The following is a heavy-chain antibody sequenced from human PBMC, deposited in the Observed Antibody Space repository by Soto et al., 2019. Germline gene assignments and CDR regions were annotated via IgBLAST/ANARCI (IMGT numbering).Heavy chain of an antibody. CDR3: GRLEGLATISYYSDD. CDR1: GGSVSSSSYY. V-gene: IGHV4-39*01. CDR2: VYYSGST. J-gene: IGHJ4*02. D-gene: IGHD3-9*01. Sequence: SETLSLTCTVSGGSVSSSSYYWGWVRQPPGKGLEWIGSVYYSGSTCYNPSLESRVTISVDKSKNQFSLKLMSLSAADTAVYYCGRLEGLATISYYSDDWGQGALVTVSS.